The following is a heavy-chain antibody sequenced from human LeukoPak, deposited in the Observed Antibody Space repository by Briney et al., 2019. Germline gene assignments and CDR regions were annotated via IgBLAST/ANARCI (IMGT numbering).Heavy chain of an antibody. V-gene: IGHV3-21*01. D-gene: IGHD1-14*01. CDR3: ATETVGRHYDY. CDR2: IGSTGSDR. CDR1: GFSFRSYG. J-gene: IGHJ4*02. Sequence: GGSLRLFCAASGFSFRSYGINWVRQAPGKGLEWVSSIGSTGSDRYYAESVKGRFTISRDNDKNSLYLQMNSLRAEDTSVYYCATETVGRHYDYWGQGTLLTVSS.